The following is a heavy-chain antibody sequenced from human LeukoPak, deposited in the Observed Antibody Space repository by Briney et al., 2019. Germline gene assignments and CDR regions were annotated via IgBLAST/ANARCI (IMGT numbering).Heavy chain of an antibody. V-gene: IGHV3-53*01. CDR3: ARDLRLRSGYYQDDY. CDR2: IYSGGST. Sequence: GGSLRLSCAASGFTVRSNYMSWVRQAPGKGLEWVSVIYSGGSTYYADSVKGRFTISRDNSKNTLYLQMNSLRAEDTAVYYCARDLRLRSGYYQDDYWGQGTLVTVSS. J-gene: IGHJ4*02. CDR1: GFTVRSNY. D-gene: IGHD3-22*01.